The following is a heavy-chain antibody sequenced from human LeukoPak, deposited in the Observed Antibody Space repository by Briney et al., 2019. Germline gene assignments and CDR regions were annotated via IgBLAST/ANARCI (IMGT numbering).Heavy chain of an antibody. Sequence: PSETLSLTCAVYGGSFSGYYWSWIRQPPGKGLEWIGEINHSGSTNYNPSLKSRVTISVDTSKNQFSLKLSSVTAADTAVYYCARIGITMVRGVIILYYFDYWGQGTLVTVSS. CDR2: INHSGST. CDR1: GGSFSGYY. V-gene: IGHV4-34*01. D-gene: IGHD3-10*01. CDR3: ARIGITMVRGVIILYYFDY. J-gene: IGHJ4*02.